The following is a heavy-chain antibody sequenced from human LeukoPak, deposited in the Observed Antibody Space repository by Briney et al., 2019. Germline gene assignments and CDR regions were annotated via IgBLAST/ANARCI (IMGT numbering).Heavy chain of an antibody. V-gene: IGHV3-74*01. J-gene: IGHJ4*02. Sequence: GRSLRLSCTAAGFMFGSYGFHWVRQAPGKGLVWVSRINSDGSSTTYADSVKGRFTISRDNAKNTLYLQMDSLRAEDTAIYYCAKIPSATESFDYWGQGTLVTVSS. D-gene: IGHD5-12*01. CDR2: INSDGSST. CDR1: GFMFGSYG. CDR3: AKIPSATESFDY.